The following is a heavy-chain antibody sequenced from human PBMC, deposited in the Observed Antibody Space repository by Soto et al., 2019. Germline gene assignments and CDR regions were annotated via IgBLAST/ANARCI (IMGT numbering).Heavy chain of an antibody. V-gene: IGHV1-69*01. Sequence: QVQLVQSGAEVKKPGSSVKVSCKASGGTLNSYAFSWVRLAPGQGLEWMGGIIPIFEQTTYAQKFQGRVTITAHESTSTVHMELSSLRSEDTAMYFCARAGVDATGYDHWGHGTLVTVSS. CDR1: GGTLNSYA. CDR2: IIPIFEQT. D-gene: IGHD1-1*01. J-gene: IGHJ4*01. CDR3: ARAGVDATGYDH.